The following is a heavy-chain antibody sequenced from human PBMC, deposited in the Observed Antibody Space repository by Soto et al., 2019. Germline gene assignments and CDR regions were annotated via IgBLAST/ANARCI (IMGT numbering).Heavy chain of an antibody. CDR3: XRERTGTTSMDV. V-gene: IGHV1-8*01. CDR1: GYTFTSYD. J-gene: IGHJ6*02. Sequence: QVQLVQSGAEVKKPGASVKVSCKASGYTFTSYDINWVRQATGQGLEWMGWMNPNSGNTGYAQKFQGRVTMTRNTXXXXXXXXXXXXXXXXTAVYYXXRERTGTTSMDVWGQGTTVTVSS. CDR2: MNPNSGNT. D-gene: IGHD1-1*01.